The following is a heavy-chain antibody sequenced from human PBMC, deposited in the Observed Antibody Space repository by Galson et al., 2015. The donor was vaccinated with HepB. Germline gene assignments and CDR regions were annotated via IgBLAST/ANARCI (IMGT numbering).Heavy chain of an antibody. D-gene: IGHD6-19*01. Sequence: SLRLSCAASGFTFSSYWMSWVRQAPGKGLEWVANIKQDGSEKYYVDSVKGRFTISRDNAKNSLYLQMNSLRAEDTAVYYCARVRVIAVAGPVDYWGQGTLVTVSS. V-gene: IGHV3-7*03. CDR2: IKQDGSEK. CDR3: ARVRVIAVAGPVDY. CDR1: GFTFSSYW. J-gene: IGHJ4*02.